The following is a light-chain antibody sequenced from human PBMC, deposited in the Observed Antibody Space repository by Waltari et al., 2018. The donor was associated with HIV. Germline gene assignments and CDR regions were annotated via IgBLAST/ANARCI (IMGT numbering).Light chain of an antibody. V-gene: IGLV2-8*01. CDR1: SSDVGGYSY. CDR3: SSYAGSNNVI. Sequence: QSALAPPPSASVSPGQSVTISCTGTSSDVGGYSYVSWYQQHPGKAPKLMIYEVSKRPSGVPDRFSGSKSGNAASLTVSGLQAEDEADYYCSSYAGSNNVIFGGGTKLTVL. J-gene: IGLJ2*01. CDR2: EVS.